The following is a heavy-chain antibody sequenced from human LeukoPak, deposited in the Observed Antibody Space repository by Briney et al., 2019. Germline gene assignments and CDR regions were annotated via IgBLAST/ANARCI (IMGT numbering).Heavy chain of an antibody. Sequence: HPGGSLRLSCVVSGFTFSDYAMHWVRQAPGKGLEWVSLISGNSDSTYYADSVKGRFTISRDNSKNTLYLQMNSLRAEDTAVYYCARYKYYYDRSGYYFDYWGQGTLVTVSS. D-gene: IGHD3-22*01. J-gene: IGHJ4*02. V-gene: IGHV3-43*02. CDR2: ISGNSDST. CDR1: GFTFSDYA. CDR3: ARYKYYYDRSGYYFDY.